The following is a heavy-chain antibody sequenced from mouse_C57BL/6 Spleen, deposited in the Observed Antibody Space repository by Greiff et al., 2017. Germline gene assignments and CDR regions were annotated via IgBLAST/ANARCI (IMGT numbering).Heavy chain of an antibody. D-gene: IGHD1-1*01. CDR3: ARSPYYYGSSWGYFDY. CDR2: INPNNGGT. Sequence: VQLQQSGPELVKPGASVKMSCKASGYTFTDYNMHWVKQSHGKSLEWIGYINPNNGGTSYNQKFKGKATLTVNKSSSTAYMELRSLTSEDSAVXYCARSPYYYGSSWGYFDYWGQGTTLTVSS. J-gene: IGHJ2*01. V-gene: IGHV1-22*01. CDR1: GYTFTDYN.